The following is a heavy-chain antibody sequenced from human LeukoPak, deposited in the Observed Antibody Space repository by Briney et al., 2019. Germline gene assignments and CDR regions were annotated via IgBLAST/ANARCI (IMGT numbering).Heavy chain of an antibody. D-gene: IGHD3-16*02. CDR1: GHTFTSHG. CDR2: VSGYNGNT. V-gene: IGHV1-18*01. Sequence: ASVKVSCKTSGHTFTSHGINWLRQAPGQGLEWMGWVSGYNGNTEYARKFQGRVTMTTDRSTNTVYMELRSLRYDDTAVYYCARDRPVMITFGGVIIAANWGQGTLVSVSS. CDR3: ARDRPVMITFGGVIIAAN. J-gene: IGHJ4*02.